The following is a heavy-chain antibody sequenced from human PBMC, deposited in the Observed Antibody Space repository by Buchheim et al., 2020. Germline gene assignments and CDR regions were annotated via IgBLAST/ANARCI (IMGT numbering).Heavy chain of an antibody. J-gene: IGHJ4*02. D-gene: IGHD3-22*01. CDR3: AKESYYYDSSGNYRPTYFAD. V-gene: IGHV3-30*18. Sequence: QAHLVEFGGGVVQPGRSLRLSCAASGFTFFGYGMHWVRQAPGKGLEWVAVISDDGENKSYADSVKGRFTISRDNSKNKLYLQMNSLRAEDSAVYYCAKESYYYDSSGNYRPTYFADWGQGT. CDR1: GFTFFGYG. CDR2: ISDDGENK.